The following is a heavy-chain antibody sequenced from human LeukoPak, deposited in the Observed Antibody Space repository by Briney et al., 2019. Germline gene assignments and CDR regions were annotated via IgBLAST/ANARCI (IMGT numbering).Heavy chain of an antibody. CDR3: ARGAPYFDY. CDR1: GCSISSHY. CDR2: IYYSGST. V-gene: IGHV4-59*11. Sequence: SETLSLTCTASGCSISSHYWSWIRQPPGKGLEWIGYIYYSGSTNYNPSLKSRVTISVDTSKNQFSLKLSSVTAADTAEYYCARGAPYFDYWGQGTLVTVSS. J-gene: IGHJ4*02.